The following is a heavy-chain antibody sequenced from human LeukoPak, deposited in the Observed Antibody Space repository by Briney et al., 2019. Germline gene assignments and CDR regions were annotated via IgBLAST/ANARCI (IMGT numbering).Heavy chain of an antibody. CDR1: GGSISSYY. CDR3: ARHRGGGLENRVSIDY. Sequence: SETLSLTCTVSGGSISSYYWSWIRQPAGKGLEWIGRIYTSGSTNYNPSLKSRVTMSVDTSKNQFSLKLSSVTAADTAVYYCARHRGGGLENRVSIDYWGQGTLVTVSS. J-gene: IGHJ4*02. D-gene: IGHD1-14*01. V-gene: IGHV4-4*07. CDR2: IYTSGST.